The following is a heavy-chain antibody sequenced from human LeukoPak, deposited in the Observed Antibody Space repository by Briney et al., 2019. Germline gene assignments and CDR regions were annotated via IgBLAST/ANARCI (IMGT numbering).Heavy chain of an antibody. CDR2: INPNSGGT. D-gene: IGHD2-15*01. V-gene: IGHV1-2*02. CDR1: GYTFTGYY. Sequence: ASVKVSCKASGYTFTGYYMHWVRQAPGQGLEWMGWINPNSGGTNYAQKFQGRVTMTRDTSISTAYMELSRLRSDDTAVYYCARERYCSGGSCYGDYYHYGMDVWGQGTTVTVSS. CDR3: ARERYCSGGSCYGDYYHYGMDV. J-gene: IGHJ6*02.